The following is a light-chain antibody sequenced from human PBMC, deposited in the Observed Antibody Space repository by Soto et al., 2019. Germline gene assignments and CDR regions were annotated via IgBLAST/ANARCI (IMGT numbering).Light chain of an antibody. CDR3: QQYGSSPRIT. CDR1: QSVSSSY. J-gene: IGKJ5*01. V-gene: IGKV3-20*01. Sequence: EIVLTQSPGTLSLSPGERATLSCRASQSVSSSYLAWYQQKAGQAPRLLIYGASSRATGIPDRFSGSGSGTDFTLTNSRLEPEDFAVYYCQQYGSSPRITFGLGTRLEIK. CDR2: GAS.